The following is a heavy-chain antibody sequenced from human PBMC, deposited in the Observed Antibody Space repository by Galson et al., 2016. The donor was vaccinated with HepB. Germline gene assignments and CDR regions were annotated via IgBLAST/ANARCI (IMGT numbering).Heavy chain of an antibody. CDR3: AKDRELQYFDWSMPWY. Sequence: SLRLSCAASGFIFRRTGMHWVRQAPGKGLEWVAGTSFDETNKHYADSVRGRFTISRDNPKNTLYLQMNSLTSEDTAVSYCAKDRELQYFDWSMPWYWGQGTLVTVSS. CDR2: TSFDETNK. J-gene: IGHJ4*02. CDR1: GFIFRRTG. V-gene: IGHV3-30*18. D-gene: IGHD3-9*01.